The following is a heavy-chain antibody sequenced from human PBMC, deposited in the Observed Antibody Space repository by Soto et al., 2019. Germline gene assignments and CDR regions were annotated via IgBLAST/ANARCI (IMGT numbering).Heavy chain of an antibody. Sequence: QLHLVQSGAVVKKPGASVTVSCSASGYPVTAYYMHWVRQAPGRGLEWMGGINPATGAAKYTQTFQGRVTMARDTSTSTVFMELSGLTSEDTAVVYCASGGGVGVAGSAAFDMWGQGTLVTVSS. D-gene: IGHD3-3*01. J-gene: IGHJ3*02. CDR2: INPATGAA. CDR3: ASGGGVGVAGSAAFDM. V-gene: IGHV1-2*02. CDR1: GYPVTAYY.